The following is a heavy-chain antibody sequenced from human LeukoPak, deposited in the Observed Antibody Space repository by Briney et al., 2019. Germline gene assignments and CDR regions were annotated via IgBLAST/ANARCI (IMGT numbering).Heavy chain of an antibody. Sequence: GASVKVSCKVSVSTLTELSMHWVRQAPGKGREWMGGFDLEDGETIYAQKFQGRVTMTEDTSTDTAYMELSSLRSEDTAVYYCAGLTTVTTYFDYWGQGTLVTVSS. CDR2: FDLEDGET. CDR1: VSTLTELS. D-gene: IGHD4-17*01. V-gene: IGHV1-24*01. CDR3: AGLTTVTTYFDY. J-gene: IGHJ4*02.